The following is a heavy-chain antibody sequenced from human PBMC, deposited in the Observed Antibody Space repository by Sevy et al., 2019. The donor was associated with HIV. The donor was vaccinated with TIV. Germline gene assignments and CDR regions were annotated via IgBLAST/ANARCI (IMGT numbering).Heavy chain of an antibody. CDR2: INGRGGST. V-gene: IGHV3-23*01. CDR3: ARPSPRIAAAASAFYDN. J-gene: IGHJ4*02. D-gene: IGHD6-13*01. Sequence: GGSLRLSCVVSGYSFSSYAISWVRQAPGKGLEWVSTINGRGGSTYYVDSVKGRFTISRYKPKNTLFLQMFNLRVDDTAIYYCARPSPRIAAAASAFYDNWGQGTLVTVSS. CDR1: GYSFSSYA.